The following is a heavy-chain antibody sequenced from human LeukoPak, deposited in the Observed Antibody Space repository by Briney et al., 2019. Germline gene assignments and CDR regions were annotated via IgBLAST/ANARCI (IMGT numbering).Heavy chain of an antibody. J-gene: IGHJ4*02. CDR2: IYTSGST. D-gene: IGHD6-19*01. V-gene: IGHV4-61*02. Sequence: SETLSLTCTVSGGSISSGSYYWSWIRQPAGKGLEWIGRIYTSGSTNYNPSLKSRVTISVDTSENQFSLKLSSVTAADTAVYYCARGTPGYSNGWYIRNWGQGTLVTVSS. CDR1: GGSISSGSYY. CDR3: ARGTPGYSNGWYIRN.